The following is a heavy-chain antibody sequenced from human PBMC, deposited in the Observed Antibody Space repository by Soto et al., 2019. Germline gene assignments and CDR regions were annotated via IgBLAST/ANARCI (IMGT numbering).Heavy chain of an antibody. V-gene: IGHV4-30-4*01. Sequence: QVQLQESGPGLVKPSQTLSLTCTVSGGSISSGDYYWSWIRQPPGKGLEWIGYIYYSGSTYYNPHLKSRVTISVDTSKNQFSLKLTSVTAADTAVYYCAREDTAMAQFDYWGQGTLVTVSS. D-gene: IGHD5-18*01. J-gene: IGHJ4*02. CDR3: AREDTAMAQFDY. CDR2: IYYSGST. CDR1: GGSISSGDYY.